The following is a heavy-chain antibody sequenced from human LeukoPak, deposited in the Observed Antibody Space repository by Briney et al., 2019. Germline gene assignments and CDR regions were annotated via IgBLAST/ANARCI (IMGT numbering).Heavy chain of an antibody. CDR1: GFIFSSYW. J-gene: IGHJ4*02. V-gene: IGHV3-7*01. CDR2: MYQDGSEK. D-gene: IGHD2-15*01. Sequence: GGSLRLSCAASGFIFSSYWVTWVRQAPGKGLEWVANMYQDGSEKYYVDSVKGRFTISRDNAKNSLYLQMNSLRAEDTAVYYCARDVGVAAVDYWGQGTLVTVSS. CDR3: ARDVGVAAVDY.